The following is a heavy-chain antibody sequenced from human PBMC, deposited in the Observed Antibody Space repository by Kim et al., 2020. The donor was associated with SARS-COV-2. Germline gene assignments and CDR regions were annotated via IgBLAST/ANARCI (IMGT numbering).Heavy chain of an antibody. Sequence: GGSLRLSCAASGFTFSSYGMHLVRQAPGKGLEWVAVISYDGSNKYYADSVKGRFTISRDNSKNTLYLQMNSLRAEDTAVYYCAKNKYYYDSSGSDFDIWG. V-gene: IGHV3-30*18. J-gene: IGHJ3*02. CDR2: ISYDGSNK. CDR1: GFTFSSYG. CDR3: AKNKYYYDSSGSDFDI. D-gene: IGHD3-22*01.